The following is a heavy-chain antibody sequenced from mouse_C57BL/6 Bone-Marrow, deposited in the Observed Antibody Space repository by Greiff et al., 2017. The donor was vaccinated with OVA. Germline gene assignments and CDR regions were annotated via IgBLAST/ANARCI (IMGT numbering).Heavy chain of an antibody. V-gene: IGHV1-54*01. CDR1: GYAFTNYL. Sequence: VQLQESGAELVRPGTSVKVSCKASGYAFTNYLIEWVKQRPGQGLEWIGVINPGSGGTNYNEKFKGKATLTAYKSSSTAYMQLCSLTSEDSAVYFCASGAMDYWGQGTSVTVSS. CDR2: INPGSGGT. CDR3: ASGAMDY. J-gene: IGHJ4*01.